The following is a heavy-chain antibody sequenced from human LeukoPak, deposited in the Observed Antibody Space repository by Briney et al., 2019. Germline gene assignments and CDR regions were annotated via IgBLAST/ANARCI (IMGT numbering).Heavy chain of an antibody. V-gene: IGHV1-8*01. CDR2: MNPNSGNT. CDR1: GYTFSSYD. Sequence: ASVKVSCKASGYTFSSYDINWVRQATGQGLEWMGWMNPNSGNTGYAQKFQGRVTMTTDTSTSTAYMELRSLRSDDTAVYYCARDGVSGRYYFDYWGQGTLVTVSS. D-gene: IGHD2-8*01. CDR3: ARDGVSGRYYFDY. J-gene: IGHJ4*02.